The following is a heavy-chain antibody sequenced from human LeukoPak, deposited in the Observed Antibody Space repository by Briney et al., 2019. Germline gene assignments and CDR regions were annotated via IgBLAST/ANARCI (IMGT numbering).Heavy chain of an antibody. CDR2: INSDGSST. J-gene: IGHJ6*02. CDR3: ARVEYYDILTGYLTYYYYGMDV. CDR1: GFTFSSYR. D-gene: IGHD3-9*01. Sequence: PGGSLRLSCAASGFTFSSYRMHWVRQAPGKGLVWVSRINSDGSSTSYADSVKGRFTISRDNAKNTLYLQMNSLRAEDTAVYYCARVEYYDILTGYLTYYYYGMDVWGQGTTVTVSS. V-gene: IGHV3-74*01.